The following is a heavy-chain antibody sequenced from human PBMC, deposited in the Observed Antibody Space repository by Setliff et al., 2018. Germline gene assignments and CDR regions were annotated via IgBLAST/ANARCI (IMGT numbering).Heavy chain of an antibody. CDR3: ARTGTYRYFDY. D-gene: IGHD1-1*01. J-gene: IGHJ4*02. V-gene: IGHV4-39*01. Sequence: AETLSLTCTVSGASLSSGTYYWGWIRQPPGKGLEWIGRIYYRGDTYYNASLKGRLTISVDTAQNQFSLRLTSVTAADTAVYYCARTGTYRYFDYWGQGALVTVSS. CDR1: GASLSSGTYY. CDR2: IYYRGDT.